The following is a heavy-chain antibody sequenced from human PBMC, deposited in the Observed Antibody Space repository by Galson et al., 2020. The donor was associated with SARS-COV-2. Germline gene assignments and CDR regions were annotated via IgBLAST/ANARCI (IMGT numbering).Heavy chain of an antibody. J-gene: IGHJ4*02. CDR2: IWYDGSNK. CDR3: ARDGSSSWYTRHEYYFDY. D-gene: IGHD6-13*01. Sequence: GEPLKISCEASGFTFSSYGMHWVRQAPGKGLEWVAVIWYDGSNKYYADSVKGRFTISRDNSKNTLYLQMNSLRAEDTAVYYCARDGSSSWYTRHEYYFDYWGQGTLVTVSS. CDR1: GFTFSSYG. V-gene: IGHV3-33*01.